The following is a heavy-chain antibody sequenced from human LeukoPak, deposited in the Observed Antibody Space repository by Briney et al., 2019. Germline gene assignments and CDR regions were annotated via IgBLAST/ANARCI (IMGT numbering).Heavy chain of an antibody. V-gene: IGHV1-3*01. CDR1: GYTFTSYA. CDR2: VDAGNGNT. CDR3: ARYGQKGRFDY. Sequence: ASVKVSCKASGYTFTSYAMHWVRQAPGQRLEWMGWVDAGNGNTKYSQKFQGRVTITRDTSASTAYMELSSLRSEDTAVYYCARYGQKGRFDYWGQGTLVTVSS. J-gene: IGHJ4*02. D-gene: IGHD3-10*01.